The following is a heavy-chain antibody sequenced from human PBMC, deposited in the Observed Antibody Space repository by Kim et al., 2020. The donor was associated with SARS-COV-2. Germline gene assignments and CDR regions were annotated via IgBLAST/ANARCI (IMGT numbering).Heavy chain of an antibody. V-gene: IGHV3-21*01. D-gene: IGHD4-4*01. J-gene: IGHJ4*02. CDR3: ARGPNYRPFDY. Sequence: YYRDLVRGRFTITRDNDKNSLFLQRDSLSAEDTAVYCCARGPNYRPFDYWGQGTLVTVSS.